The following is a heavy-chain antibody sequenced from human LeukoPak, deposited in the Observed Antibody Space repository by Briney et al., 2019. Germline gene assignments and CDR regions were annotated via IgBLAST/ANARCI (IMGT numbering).Heavy chain of an antibody. V-gene: IGHV4-38-2*01. CDR3: ARAGPFYNFWSGHECYFDY. Sequence: PSETLSLTCVVSNYSISSGYYWGWIRQPPGKGLEWIGSIYHSGSTYYNPSLKSRVTISVDTPKNQFSLKLSSVTAADTAVYSRARAGPFYNFWSGHECYFDYWGQGTLVTVSS. J-gene: IGHJ4*02. D-gene: IGHD3-3*01. CDR2: IYHSGST. CDR1: NYSISSGYY.